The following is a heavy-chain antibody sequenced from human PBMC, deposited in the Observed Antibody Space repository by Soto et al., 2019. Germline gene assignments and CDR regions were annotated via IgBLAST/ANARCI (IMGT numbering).Heavy chain of an antibody. Sequence: SVKVSCKASGGTFSSYAISWVRQAPGQGLEWMGGIIPIFGTANYAQKFQGRVTITADKSTSTAYMELSSLRSEDTAVYYCASHSDCSSISCHLGRYFQHRGQGTLVTVSS. CDR2: IIPIFGTA. J-gene: IGHJ1*01. CDR3: ASHSDCSSISCHLGRYFQH. CDR1: GGTFSSYA. V-gene: IGHV1-69*06. D-gene: IGHD2-2*01.